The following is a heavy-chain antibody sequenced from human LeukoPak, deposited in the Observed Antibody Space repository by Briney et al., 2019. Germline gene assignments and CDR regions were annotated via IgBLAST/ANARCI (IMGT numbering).Heavy chain of an antibody. CDR3: ARTETYYDFWSGYYYNWFDP. CDR2: IIPIFGTA. D-gene: IGHD3-3*01. V-gene: IGHV1-69*13. J-gene: IGHJ5*02. Sequence: GASVKVSCKSSGGTFSSYAISWVRQAPGQGLEWVGGIIPIFGTANYAQKFQGRVTITADESTSTAYMELSSLRSEDTAVYYCARTETYYDFWSGYYYNWFDPWGQGTLVTVSS. CDR1: GGTFSSYA.